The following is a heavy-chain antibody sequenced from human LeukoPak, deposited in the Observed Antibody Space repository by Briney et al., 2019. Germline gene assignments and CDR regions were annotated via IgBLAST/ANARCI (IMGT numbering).Heavy chain of an antibody. CDR3: ARYYDYIWGTHRSYYFDY. J-gene: IGHJ4*02. V-gene: IGHV4-39*01. CDR1: GGSISSNNYY. CDR2: IYYSGTT. D-gene: IGHD3-16*02. Sequence: SETLSLTCTVSGGSISSNNYYWGWTRQPPGRGLEWIGMIYYSGTTYYNPSLKSRVTISVDISRNQFSLKLSSVTAADTAIYYCARYYDYIWGTHRSYYFDYWGQGTLVTVSS.